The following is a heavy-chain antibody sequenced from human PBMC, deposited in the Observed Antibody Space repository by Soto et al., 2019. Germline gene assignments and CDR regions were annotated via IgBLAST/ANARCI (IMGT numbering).Heavy chain of an antibody. D-gene: IGHD3-16*01. CDR1: GLSLSSYG. CDR3: ARDGDVNTGFGKDY. Sequence: GSLRLSGAAAGLSLSSYGMDWVRQAPGKGLEWVAFIWHDGGNKFYAESVKGRFTISRDNSKNTLYLQMTSLSAEDTAMYYCARDGDVNTGFGKDYWGQGTLVTVSS. J-gene: IGHJ4*02. V-gene: IGHV3-33*01. CDR2: IWHDGGNK.